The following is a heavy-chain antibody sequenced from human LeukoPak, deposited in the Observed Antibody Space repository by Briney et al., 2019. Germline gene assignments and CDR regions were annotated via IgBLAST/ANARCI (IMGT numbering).Heavy chain of an antibody. CDR3: ARLHPYDTSGFEVYYYYYYMDV. J-gene: IGHJ6*03. Sequence: PSETLSLTCAVYGGSFSGYYWTWIRQPPGKGLEWIGEINHSGSTNYNPSLKSRVTISVDTSKNQFSLKLSSVTAADTAVYFCARLHPYDTSGFEVYYYYYYMDVWGKGTTVTISS. V-gene: IGHV4-34*01. CDR1: GGSFSGYY. D-gene: IGHD3-22*01. CDR2: INHSGST.